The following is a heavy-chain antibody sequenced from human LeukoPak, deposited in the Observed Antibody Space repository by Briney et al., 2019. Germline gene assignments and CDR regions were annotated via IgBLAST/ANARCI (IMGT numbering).Heavy chain of an antibody. J-gene: IGHJ4*02. CDR1: GYRSTNYW. CDR2: IYLGDSDT. D-gene: IGHD3-10*01. V-gene: IGHV5-51*01. CDR3: ARTVRGVPARFEF. Sequence: GESLKISCKGSGYRSTNYWIGWVRQMPGRGLECMGTIYLGDSDTRYSPSFQGQVTISADKSISTAYLQWSSLKASDTAMYYCARTVRGVPARFEFWGQGTLVTVSS.